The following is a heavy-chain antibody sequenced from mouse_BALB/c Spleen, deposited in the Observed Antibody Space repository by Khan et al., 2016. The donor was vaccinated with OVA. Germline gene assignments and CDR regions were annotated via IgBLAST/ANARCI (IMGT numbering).Heavy chain of an antibody. V-gene: IGHV1S136*01. CDR3: DPVGSYYVSFAY. Sequence: VQLKQSGPELVKPGASVKMSCKASGYTFTSYVMHWVKQKPGQGLEWIGYIYPFNGDTLYNEKFKDKATLTSDKSSSTAYMELSSLTSEDSAVYVCDPVGSYYVSFAYWGQGTLVTVSA. J-gene: IGHJ3*01. D-gene: IGHD2-12*01. CDR1: GYTFTSYV. CDR2: IYPFNGDT.